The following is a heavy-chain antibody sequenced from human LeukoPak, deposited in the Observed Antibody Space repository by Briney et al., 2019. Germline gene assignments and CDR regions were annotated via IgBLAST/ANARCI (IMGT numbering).Heavy chain of an antibody. V-gene: IGHV4-4*07. J-gene: IGHJ4*02. CDR2: FYISGST. CDR3: ARDFLLQSEGLFDY. CDR1: GGSFSGYY. D-gene: IGHD4-11*01. Sequence: SETLSLTCAVYGGSFSGYYWSWIRQPAGKGLEWIGRFYISGSTNYNPSLKSRVTMSVDTSKNQFSLRLNSVTAADTAVYYCARDFLLQSEGLFDYWGQGTLVTVSS.